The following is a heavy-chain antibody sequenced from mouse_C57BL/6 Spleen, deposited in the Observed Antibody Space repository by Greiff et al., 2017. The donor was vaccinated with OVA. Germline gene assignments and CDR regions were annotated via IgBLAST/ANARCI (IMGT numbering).Heavy chain of an antibody. CDR2: ISYDGSN. V-gene: IGHV3-6*01. CDR3: AFYYSNSPFAY. CDR1: GYSITSGYY. J-gene: IGHJ3*01. D-gene: IGHD2-5*01. Sequence: EVKLMESGPGLVKPSQSLSLTCSVTGYSITSGYYWNWIRQFPGNKLEWMGYISYDGSNNYNPSLKNRISVTRDTSKYQFFLKLNSVTTEDTATYYCAFYYSNSPFAYWGQGTLVTVSA.